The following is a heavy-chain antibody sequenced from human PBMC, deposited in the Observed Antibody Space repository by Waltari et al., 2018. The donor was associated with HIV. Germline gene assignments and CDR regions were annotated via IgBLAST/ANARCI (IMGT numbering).Heavy chain of an antibody. CDR1: GFTFSNYE. CDR2: ISAGGTK. Sequence: EVQLVESGGGLVQPGGSLRLSCAGSGFTFSNYEMTWVRQAPGKGLEWISYISAGGTKYYTDSGKGGFSISRDNAKNSLYLQMNSLRAEDTAVYYCAKAVGDTSGRYWGGDVWGQGTTVTVSS. J-gene: IGHJ6*02. V-gene: IGHV3-48*03. D-gene: IGHD6-19*01. CDR3: AKAVGDTSGRYWGGDV.